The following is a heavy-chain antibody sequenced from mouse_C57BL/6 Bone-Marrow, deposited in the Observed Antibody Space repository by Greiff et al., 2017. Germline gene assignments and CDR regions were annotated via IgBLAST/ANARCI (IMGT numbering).Heavy chain of an antibody. J-gene: IGHJ3*01. CDR2: IYPSDSET. Sequence: QVQLQQPGAELVRPGSSVKLSCKASGYTFTSYWMDWVQQRPGQGLEWIGNIYPSDSETHYNPKLKDKATLTVDKSSSPAYMQLSSLTSEDSAVYYCARGGYDYDPAWFAYWGQGTLVTVSA. D-gene: IGHD2-4*01. V-gene: IGHV1-61*01. CDR1: GYTFTSYW. CDR3: ARGGYDYDPAWFAY.